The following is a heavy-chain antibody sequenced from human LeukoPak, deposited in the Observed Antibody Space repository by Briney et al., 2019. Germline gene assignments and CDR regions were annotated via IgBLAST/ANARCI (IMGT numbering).Heavy chain of an antibody. Sequence: ASVKVSCKASGYTFPSSFMHWVRQTPGQGLEWMGIINPTGGSTTYAQKFQGRVTMTRDTSTSTGYMELSSLRSDDTAVYYSARTAARRFDYWGQGTLVTVSS. D-gene: IGHD6-6*01. CDR1: GYTFPSSF. J-gene: IGHJ4*02. CDR2: INPTGGST. CDR3: ARTAARRFDY. V-gene: IGHV1-46*01.